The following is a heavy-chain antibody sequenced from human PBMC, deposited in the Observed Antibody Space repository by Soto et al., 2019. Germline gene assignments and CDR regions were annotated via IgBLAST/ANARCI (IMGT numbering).Heavy chain of an antibody. V-gene: IGHV1-18*01. Sequence: ASVKVSCKTSGYTFSSYGFSWVRQAPGQGLEWIGWISVYNGNTIYAQRFQGRVTMTTDTSTSTAYMELRSLRSDDTAVYYCARDGDCISTSCYVYYYYGMDVWGQGTTVTVSS. CDR2: ISVYNGNT. D-gene: IGHD2-2*01. CDR3: ARDGDCISTSCYVYYYYGMDV. J-gene: IGHJ6*02. CDR1: GYTFSSYG.